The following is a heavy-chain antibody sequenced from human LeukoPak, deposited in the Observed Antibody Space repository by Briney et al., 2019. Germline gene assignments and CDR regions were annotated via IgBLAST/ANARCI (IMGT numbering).Heavy chain of an antibody. CDR1: GGSISSSSYY. J-gene: IGHJ4*02. V-gene: IGHV4-39*01. D-gene: IGHD2-2*02. CDR3: ARTPSFYCSSTSCYTFGY. Sequence: SETLSLTCTVSGGSISSSSYYWGWIRQPPGKGLEWVVSIYYSGSTYYNPSLNSPVTISVDTSKNPFSLQLSSVTAADTAVYYCARTPSFYCSSTSCYTFGYRGPGTLVTAAS. CDR2: IYYSGST.